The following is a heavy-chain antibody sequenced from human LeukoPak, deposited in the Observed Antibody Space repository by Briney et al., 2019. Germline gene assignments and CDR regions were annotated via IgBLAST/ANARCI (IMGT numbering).Heavy chain of an antibody. Sequence: GGSLRLSCAASGFTFSSYAMNWVRQAPGKGLEWVSVISGNGASTYYADSVKGRFTIPRDNSKNTVLLQMNSLRAEDTALYYCAKDLPAGPLTMWGYFDYWGLGTLVTVSS. CDR2: ISGNGAST. CDR1: GFTFSSYA. D-gene: IGHD4/OR15-4a*01. J-gene: IGHJ4*02. CDR3: AKDLPAGPLTMWGYFDY. V-gene: IGHV3-23*01.